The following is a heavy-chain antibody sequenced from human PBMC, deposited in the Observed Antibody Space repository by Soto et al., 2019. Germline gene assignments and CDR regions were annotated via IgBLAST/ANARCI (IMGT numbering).Heavy chain of an antibody. Sequence: SETLSLTCAVYGGSFSGYYWTWIRQPPGTGLEWIGEINHSGSTNYNPSLKSRVTISVDTSKNQFSLKLTSVTAADTAVYYCARDKITGLFVYWGQGTLVTGSS. V-gene: IGHV4-34*01. CDR2: INHSGST. CDR1: GGSFSGYY. D-gene: IGHD2-8*02. CDR3: ARDKITGLFVY. J-gene: IGHJ4*02.